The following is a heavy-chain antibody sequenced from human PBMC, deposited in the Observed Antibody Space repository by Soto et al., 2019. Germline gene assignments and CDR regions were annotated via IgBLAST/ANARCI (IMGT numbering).Heavy chain of an antibody. D-gene: IGHD2-21*01. CDR2: ISGSGGST. V-gene: IGHV3-23*01. CDR1: GFTFSSHA. Sequence: EVQLLESGGGLVQPGGSLRLSCAASGFTFSSHAMSWVRQAPGKGLEWVSAISGSGGSTYYADSVKGRFTISRDHSKNTLYLQMNSLRAEDTAVYYCAKPGDLFENLYYFDYWGQGTLVTVSS. CDR3: AKPGDLFENLYYFDY. J-gene: IGHJ4*02.